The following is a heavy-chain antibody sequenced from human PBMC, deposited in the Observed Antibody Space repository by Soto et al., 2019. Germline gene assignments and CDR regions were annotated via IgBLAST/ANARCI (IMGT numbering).Heavy chain of an antibody. CDR1: GGTFSSYA. Sequence: GASVKVSCKASGGTFSSYAIIWARQAPGQGLEWMGGIIPIFGTANYAQKFQGRVTITADESTSTAYMELSSLRSEDTAVYYCARASYYYDSSGYYNYFDYWGQGTLVTVSS. D-gene: IGHD3-22*01. V-gene: IGHV1-69*13. CDR3: ARASYYYDSSGYYNYFDY. J-gene: IGHJ4*02. CDR2: IIPIFGTA.